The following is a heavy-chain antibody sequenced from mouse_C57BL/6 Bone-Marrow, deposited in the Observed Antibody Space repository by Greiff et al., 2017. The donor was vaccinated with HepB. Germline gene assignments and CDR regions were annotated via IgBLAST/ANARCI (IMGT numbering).Heavy chain of an antibody. V-gene: IGHV6-3*01. D-gene: IGHD5-2*01. Sequence: DVMLVESGGGLVQPGGSMKLSCVASGFTFSNYWMNWVRQSPEKGLEWVAQIRLKSDNYATHYAESVKGRFTISRDDSKSSVYLQMNNLGAEDTGIYYCTRIRYAMDYWGQGTSVTVSS. CDR2: IRLKSDNYAT. CDR1: GFTFSNYW. CDR3: TRIRYAMDY. J-gene: IGHJ4*01.